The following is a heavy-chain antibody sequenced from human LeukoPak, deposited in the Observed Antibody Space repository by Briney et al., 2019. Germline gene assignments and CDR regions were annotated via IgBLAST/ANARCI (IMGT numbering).Heavy chain of an antibody. CDR3: AREDIVAYDAFDI. CDR1: GFTFNSYG. J-gene: IGHJ3*02. D-gene: IGHD2-21*01. Sequence: SGGSLGLSCAASGFTFNSYGMHWVRQAPGKGLEWVAVIWYDGSNKYHADSVKGRFTISRDNSKNTLYLQMNSLRAEDTAVYYCAREDIVAYDAFDIWGQGTMVTVSS. V-gene: IGHV3-33*08. CDR2: IWYDGSNK.